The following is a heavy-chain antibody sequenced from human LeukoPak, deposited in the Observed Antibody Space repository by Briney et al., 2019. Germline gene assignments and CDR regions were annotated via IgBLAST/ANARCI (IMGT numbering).Heavy chain of an antibody. CDR1: GYTFTSYD. V-gene: IGHV1-8*01. CDR3: ARNPTRDYFDY. Sequence: ASVKVSCKASGYTFTSYDINWVRQATGQGLEWMGWMNPNSGNTGHAQKFQGRVTMTRNTSISTAYMELSSLRSEDTAVYYCARNPTRDYFDYWGQGTLVTVSS. J-gene: IGHJ4*02. CDR2: MNPNSGNT.